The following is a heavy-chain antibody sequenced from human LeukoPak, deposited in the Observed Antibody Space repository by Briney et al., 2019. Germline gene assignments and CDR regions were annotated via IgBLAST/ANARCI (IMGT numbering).Heavy chain of an antibody. D-gene: IGHD3-22*01. Sequence: ASVKVSCKASGYTFTSYGISWVRQPPGQGLEWMGWISAYNGNTNYAQKLQGRVTMTTDTSTSTAYMELRSLRSDDTAVYYCARVIILEYYYYDSSGSGPFDYWGQGTLVTVSS. CDR2: ISAYNGNT. CDR1: GYTFTSYG. J-gene: IGHJ4*02. CDR3: ARVIILEYYYYDSSGSGPFDY. V-gene: IGHV1-18*01.